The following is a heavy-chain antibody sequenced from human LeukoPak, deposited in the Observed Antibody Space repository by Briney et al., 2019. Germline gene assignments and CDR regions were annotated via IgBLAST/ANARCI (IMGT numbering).Heavy chain of an antibody. J-gene: IGHJ3*02. Sequence: SQTLSLTCTVPGGSISSDYWSWIRQPAGKGLEWIGRIYTSGSTNYNPSLKSRVTMSVDTSKNQISLKLSSVTAADTAVYYCASTIVVVPAAPWDAFDIWGQGTMVTVSS. CDR2: IYTSGST. D-gene: IGHD2-2*01. V-gene: IGHV4-4*07. CDR3: ASTIVVVPAAPWDAFDI. CDR1: GGSISSDY.